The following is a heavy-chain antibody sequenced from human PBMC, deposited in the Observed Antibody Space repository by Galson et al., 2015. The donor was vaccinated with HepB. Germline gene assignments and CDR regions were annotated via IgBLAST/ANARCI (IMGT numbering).Heavy chain of an antibody. J-gene: IGHJ4*02. V-gene: IGHV3-48*02. CDR3: AREGRSVGAHFDY. CDR1: GFTFSTHS. Sequence: SLRLSCAASGFTFSTHSINWVRQAPGKGLEWISHISSSSATISYADSVKGRFTISRDNAKNSLYLQMNSLRDEDTAVYYCAREGRSVGAHFDYWGQGTLVTVSS. D-gene: IGHD1-26*01. CDR2: ISSSSATI.